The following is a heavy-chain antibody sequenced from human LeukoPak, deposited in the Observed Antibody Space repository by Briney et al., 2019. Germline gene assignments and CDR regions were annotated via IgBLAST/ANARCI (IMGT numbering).Heavy chain of an antibody. CDR3: ARDVVVTASYYYGMDV. V-gene: IGHV3-30-3*01. D-gene: IGHD2-21*02. Sequence: GRSLRLSCAASGFTFSSHAMYWVRQAPGKGLEWVAVTPYDGNNKFYADSVKGRFTISRDNSKNTLYLQMNSLRAEDTAVYYCARDVVVTASYYYGMDVWGQGTTVTVSS. CDR2: TPYDGNNK. CDR1: GFTFSSHA. J-gene: IGHJ6*02.